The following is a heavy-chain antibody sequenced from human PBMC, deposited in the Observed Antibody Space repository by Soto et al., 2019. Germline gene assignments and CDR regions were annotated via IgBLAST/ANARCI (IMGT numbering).Heavy chain of an antibody. V-gene: IGHV3-30*03. Sequence: QVQLVESGGGVVQPGRSLRLSFAMSGVSFSTYGMHWVRQAPGKGPEWLAAITCDGRGKYYADSMKGRFTISRDNSKKTLYIQMDSLRPEDTAVYYCVTALRRGDYLGMGEFDYWGQGTLATVSS. CDR2: ITCDGRGK. D-gene: IGHD3-16*01. CDR1: GVSFSTYG. CDR3: VTALRRGDYLGMGEFDY. J-gene: IGHJ4*02.